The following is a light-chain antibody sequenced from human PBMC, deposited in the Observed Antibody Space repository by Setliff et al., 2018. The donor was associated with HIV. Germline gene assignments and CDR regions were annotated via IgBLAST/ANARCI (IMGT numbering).Light chain of an antibody. CDR1: TSDIGAFNF. CDR3: NSYRSRSTYV. J-gene: IGLJ1*01. Sequence: QSVLTQPASVSGPPGQSITISCTGTTSDIGAFNFVSWYQQHPGKAPKLIIYEVNYRPSGVSTRFSGSKSGNTASLTISGLQAEDEADYYCNSYRSRSTYVFGTGTKVTVL. V-gene: IGLV2-14*01. CDR2: EVN.